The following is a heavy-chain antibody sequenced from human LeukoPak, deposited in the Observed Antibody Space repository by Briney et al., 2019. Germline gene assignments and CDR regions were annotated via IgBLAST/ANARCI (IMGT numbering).Heavy chain of an antibody. Sequence: GSSVKVSCKASGGTFRTYPISWVRQAPGQGLEWMGGLTHIFRRTNYTQKFQERLIITTDESYSTAYMELRGLRSDDTALYYCATSGSGRSWDWFAPWGQGTLVIVSS. J-gene: IGHJ5*02. CDR2: LTHIFRRT. CDR3: ATSGSGRSWDWFAP. V-gene: IGHV1-69*05. D-gene: IGHD3-10*01. CDR1: GGTFRTYP.